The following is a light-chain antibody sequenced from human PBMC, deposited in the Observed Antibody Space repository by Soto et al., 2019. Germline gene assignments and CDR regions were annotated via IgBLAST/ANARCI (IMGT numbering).Light chain of an antibody. CDR2: DAS. Sequence: EIVLTQSPATLSLSPGERATLACRASQSVSSYLAWYQQNPCQAPRLLIYDASNRATGIPARFSGSGSGTDFSLTISSLEREDFAVYYCQQRSNWPPIFTFGPGTKVDIK. V-gene: IGKV3-11*01. CDR3: QQRSNWPPIFT. J-gene: IGKJ3*01. CDR1: QSVSSY.